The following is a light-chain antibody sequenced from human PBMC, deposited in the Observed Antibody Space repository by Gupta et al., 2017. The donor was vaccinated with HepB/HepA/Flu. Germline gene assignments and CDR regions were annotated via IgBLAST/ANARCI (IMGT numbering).Light chain of an antibody. V-gene: IGLV2-14*03. CDR3: CSFTTSSTWV. Sequence: SALTQPASVSVPPGQSITISCTGSSSDIGNYDYASWYPQHPGTAPKLLIFDVYERPSGVSNRFSGSKSGNTASLTVSGLQAEDEANYFCCSFTTSSTWVFGGGTKVTVL. CDR2: DVY. CDR1: SSDIGNYDY. J-gene: IGLJ3*02.